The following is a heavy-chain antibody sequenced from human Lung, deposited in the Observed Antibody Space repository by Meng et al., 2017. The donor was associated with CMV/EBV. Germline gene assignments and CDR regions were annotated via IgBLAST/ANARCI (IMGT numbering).Heavy chain of an antibody. CDR3: ARRQGDYYGSGLIFDY. D-gene: IGHD3-10*01. CDR2: IYYSGST. J-gene: IGHJ4*02. V-gene: IGHV4-39*01. Sequence: GHISSRSYYGGWIRQPPGKGLEWIGSIYYSGSTDYNPSIKSRVTISVDTSKNQFSLKLSSVTAADTAVYYCARRQGDYYGSGLIFDYWGQGTLVTVSS. CDR1: GHISSRSYY.